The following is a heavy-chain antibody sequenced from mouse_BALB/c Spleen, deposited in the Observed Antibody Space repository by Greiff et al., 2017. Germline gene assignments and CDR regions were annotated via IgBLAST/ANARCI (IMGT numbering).Heavy chain of an antibody. V-gene: IGHV5-9-3*01. Sequence: EVQGVESGGGLVKPGGSLKLSCAASGFTFSSYAMSWVRQTPEKRLEWVATISSGGSYTYYPDSVKGRFTISRDNAKNTLYLQMSSLRSEDTAMYYCARHRYDDAMDYWGQGTSVTVSS. CDR2: ISSGGSYT. CDR3: ARHRYDDAMDY. CDR1: GFTFSSYA. J-gene: IGHJ4*01. D-gene: IGHD2-14*01.